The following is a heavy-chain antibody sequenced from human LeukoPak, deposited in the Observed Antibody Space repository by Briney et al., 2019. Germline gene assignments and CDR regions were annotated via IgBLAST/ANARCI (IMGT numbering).Heavy chain of an antibody. V-gene: IGHV4-39*01. D-gene: IGHD3-10*01. CDR2: IYNSGIT. CDR1: GDSISSTSYY. CDR3: ASRVYGLGSFNY. J-gene: IGHJ4*01. Sequence: PSETLSLTCTVSGDSISSTSYYWDWIRQPPGKGLEWIGSIYNSGITYYNPSLKSRVTISVDTSKNQFSLKVSSVTAADTAVYYCASRVYGLGSFNYWGQGTLVTVSS.